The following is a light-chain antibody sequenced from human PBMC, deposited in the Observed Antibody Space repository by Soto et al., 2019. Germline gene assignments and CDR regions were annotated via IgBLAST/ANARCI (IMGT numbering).Light chain of an antibody. V-gene: IGLV1-40*01. CDR3: QSYDSMLSGSGV. CDR1: SSNIGAGYD. Sequence: QSVLTQPPSVSGAPGQRATISCTGSSSNIGAGYDVHWYQQLPGTAPKLLIYGNSNRPSGVSDRFSGSKSGTSASLAITGLQAEDEADYYCQSYDSMLSGSGVFGGGTKLTVL. CDR2: GNS. J-gene: IGLJ2*01.